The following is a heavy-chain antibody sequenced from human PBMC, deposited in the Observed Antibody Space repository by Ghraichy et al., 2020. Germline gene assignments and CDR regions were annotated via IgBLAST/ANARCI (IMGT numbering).Heavy chain of an antibody. CDR1: GFTFSSYA. J-gene: IGHJ4*02. CDR2: ISGSGGST. Sequence: LSLTCAASGFTFSSYAMSWVRQAPGKGLEWVSAISGSGGSTYYADSVKGRFTISRDNSKNTLYLQMNSLRAEDTAVYYCAKGSEEFDYWGQGTLVTVSS. CDR3: AKGSEEFDY. V-gene: IGHV3-23*01.